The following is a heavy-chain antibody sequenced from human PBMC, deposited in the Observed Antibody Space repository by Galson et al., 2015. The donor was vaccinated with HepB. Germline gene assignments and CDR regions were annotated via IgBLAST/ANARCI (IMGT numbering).Heavy chain of an antibody. CDR2: INPSGGST. CDR3: ARDRDDFWSGSNWFDP. CDR1: SYY. J-gene: IGHJ5*02. V-gene: IGHV1-46*01. Sequence: SYYMHWVRQAPGQGLEWMGIINPSGGSTSYAQKFQGRVTMTRDTSTSTVYMELSSLRSEDTAVYYCARDRDDFWSGSNWFDPWGQGTLVTVSS. D-gene: IGHD3-3*01.